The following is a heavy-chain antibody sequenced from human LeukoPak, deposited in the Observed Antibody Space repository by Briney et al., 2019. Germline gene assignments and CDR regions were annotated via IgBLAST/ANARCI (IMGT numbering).Heavy chain of an antibody. V-gene: IGHV4-59*08. CDR1: GGSISSYY. D-gene: IGHD3-3*01. CDR2: IYYSGST. Sequence: SETLSLTCTASGGSISSYYWSRIRQPPGKGLEWIGYIYYSGSTNYNPSLKSRVTISVDTSKNQFSLKLSSVTAADTAVYYCARHGSYYDFWSGYPFDYWGQGTLVIVSS. J-gene: IGHJ4*02. CDR3: ARHGSYYDFWSGYPFDY.